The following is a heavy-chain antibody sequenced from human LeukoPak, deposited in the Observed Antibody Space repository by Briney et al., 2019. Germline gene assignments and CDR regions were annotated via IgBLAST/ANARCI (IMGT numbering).Heavy chain of an antibody. J-gene: IGHJ3*02. V-gene: IGHV3-30*18. Sequence: PGGSLRLSCEVSGFTFRDYAMHWVRQAPGKGLEWVGVISDDGSNKEYADSVKGRFTISRDNSKNTLYLQMNSLRADDTAVYYCAKVGYTGSYMYGFDIWGQGAMVTVSS. CDR3: AKVGYTGSYMYGFDI. CDR2: ISDDGSNK. CDR1: GFTFRDYA. D-gene: IGHD1-26*01.